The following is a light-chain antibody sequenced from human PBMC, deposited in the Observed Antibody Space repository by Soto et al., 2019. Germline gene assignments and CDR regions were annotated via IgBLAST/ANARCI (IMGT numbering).Light chain of an antibody. CDR2: DAS. V-gene: IGKV3-11*01. Sequence: EIVFTQSPATLSLPPGERPTLSCRASQSVSSYLAWYQQKPGQAPRLLIYDASNRATGIPARFSGSGSGTDFTLTISSLEPEDFAVYYGQQRSNWAITFGQGTRLEIK. CDR3: QQRSNWAIT. J-gene: IGKJ5*01. CDR1: QSVSSY.